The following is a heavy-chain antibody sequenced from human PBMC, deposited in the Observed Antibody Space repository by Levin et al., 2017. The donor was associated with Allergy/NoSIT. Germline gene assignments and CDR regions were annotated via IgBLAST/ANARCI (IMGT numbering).Heavy chain of an antibody. CDR1: GFSFSAYS. Sequence: AGGSLRLSCAVSGFSFSAYSMNWVCQAPGKGLEWLAYVDGHGTRIFYADSAKGRFTISRDNAQNSLYLQMNSLRAEDSGTYYCVRDLEGYRGVIRFDFWGQGTLVTVSS. J-gene: IGHJ4*02. D-gene: IGHD3-10*01. V-gene: IGHV3-48*01. CDR3: VRDLEGYRGVIRFDF. CDR2: VDGHGTRI.